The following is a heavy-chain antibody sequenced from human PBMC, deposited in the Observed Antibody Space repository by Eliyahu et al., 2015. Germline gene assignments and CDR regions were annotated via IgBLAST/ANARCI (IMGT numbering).Heavy chain of an antibody. V-gene: IGHV3-7*04. CDR3: ARDRSGYFSCPSH. Sequence: EVQLVESGGGXVQPGGSLXXSCAXSGFXFSSYWMSWVRQAPGKGLEWVANIKQDGSEKYYVDSVKGRFTISRDNAKNSLYLQMNSLRAEDTAVYYCARDRSGYFSCPSHWGQGTLVTVSS. CDR1: GFXFSSYW. D-gene: IGHD3-22*01. CDR2: IKQDGSEK. J-gene: IGHJ4*02.